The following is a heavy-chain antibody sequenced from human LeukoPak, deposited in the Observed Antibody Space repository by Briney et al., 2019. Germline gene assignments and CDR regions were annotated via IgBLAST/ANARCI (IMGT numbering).Heavy chain of an antibody. J-gene: IGHJ5*02. CDR2: IRWNSGSI. Sequence: PGRSLRLSCAASGFTFDDYAMHWVRQAPGKGLEWVSGIRWNSGSIGYADSVKGRFTISRDNAKNSLYLQMNSLRAEDTALYYCAKGTPYYDILTGWDWFDPWGQGTLVTVSS. CDR1: GFTFDDYA. D-gene: IGHD3-9*01. V-gene: IGHV3-9*01. CDR3: AKGTPYYDILTGWDWFDP.